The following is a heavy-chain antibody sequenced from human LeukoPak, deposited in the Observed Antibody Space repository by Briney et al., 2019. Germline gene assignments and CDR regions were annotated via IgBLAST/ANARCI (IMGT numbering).Heavy chain of an antibody. J-gene: IGHJ4*02. V-gene: IGHV3-23*01. CDR1: GITLSNYG. D-gene: IGHD3-10*01. CDR2: ISGSGGRT. CDR3: AKRGVVIRVVLVGFHKEAYYFDS. Sequence: GGSLRLSCAVSGITLSNYGMSWVRQAPGKALEWVAGISGSGGRTNYADSVKGRFTISRDSPKHTLYLQMNSLRAEDTAVYFCAKRGVVIRVVLVGFHKEAYYFDSWGQGALVTVSS.